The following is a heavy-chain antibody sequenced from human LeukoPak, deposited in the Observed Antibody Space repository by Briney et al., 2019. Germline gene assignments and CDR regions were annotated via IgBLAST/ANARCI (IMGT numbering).Heavy chain of an antibody. CDR2: INHSGST. Sequence: PSETLSLTCAVYGGSFSGYYWSWIRQPPGKELERIGEINHSGSTNYNPSLKSRVTISVDTSKNQFSLKLSSVTAADTAVYYCARKGRQLWLSFDYWGQGTLVTVSS. CDR3: ARKGRQLWLSFDY. V-gene: IGHV4-34*01. D-gene: IGHD5-18*01. CDR1: GGSFSGYY. J-gene: IGHJ4*02.